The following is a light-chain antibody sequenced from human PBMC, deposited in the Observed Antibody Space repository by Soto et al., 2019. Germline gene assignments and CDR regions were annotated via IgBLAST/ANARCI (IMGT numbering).Light chain of an antibody. J-gene: IGKJ2*01. Sequence: EIVMTQSPATLSVSPGARATLSCRASQSVSSSLAWYQHKPGQAPRLLIYGASIRATGIPARFSGSGSGTEFTLTISSLQSEDFAAYYCQQYSNRYTFGQGTKLEIK. V-gene: IGKV3D-15*01. CDR2: GAS. CDR3: QQYSNRYT. CDR1: QSVSSS.